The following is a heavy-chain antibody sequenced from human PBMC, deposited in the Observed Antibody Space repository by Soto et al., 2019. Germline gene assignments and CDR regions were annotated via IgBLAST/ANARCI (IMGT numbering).Heavy chain of an antibody. CDR1: GGSISGYF. CDR3: ARVQYGDYGPGDY. J-gene: IGHJ4*02. Sequence: SETLSLTCTVSGGSISGYFWSWIRQPPRKGLEWIGYIYYSGSSKYNPSLKSRVTISVDTSKNQFSLMLRSVTAADTAVYYCARVQYGDYGPGDYWGQGTLVTVSS. D-gene: IGHD4-17*01. V-gene: IGHV4-59*01. CDR2: IYYSGSS.